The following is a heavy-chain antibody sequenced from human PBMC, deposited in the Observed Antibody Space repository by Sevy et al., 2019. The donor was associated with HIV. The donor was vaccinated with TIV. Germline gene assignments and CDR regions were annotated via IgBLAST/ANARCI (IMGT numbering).Heavy chain of an antibody. CDR1: GFTFSSYA. V-gene: IGHV3-23*01. CDR2: IFGDGDIT. D-gene: IGHD3-22*01. Sequence: GGSLRLSCAASGFTFSSYAMNWVRQAPGKGLEWVSSIFGDGDITYYADSVKGRFTIPRDKSKNTLYLQMHSLRAEDTAVYYCAGGCYDSSGSFDAFDIWGQGTMVTVSS. CDR3: AGGCYDSSGSFDAFDI. J-gene: IGHJ3*02.